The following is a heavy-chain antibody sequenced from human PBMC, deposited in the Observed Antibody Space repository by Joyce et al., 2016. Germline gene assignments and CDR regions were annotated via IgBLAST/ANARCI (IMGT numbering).Heavy chain of an antibody. CDR1: GGFISSGGYY. Sequence: QVQLRESGPGLVKPSQTLSLTCTVSGGFISSGGYYWSWIRQHPERGLEWIGHIYYSGSTYINPSLQSRLTISVDTSKNQFFLKLTSVTAADTAVYYCARDGRGLAYGAPYGMDGWGQGTTVTVSS. V-gene: IGHV4-31*03. CDR3: ARDGRGLAYGAPYGMDG. D-gene: IGHD3-10*01. J-gene: IGHJ6*02. CDR2: IYYSGST.